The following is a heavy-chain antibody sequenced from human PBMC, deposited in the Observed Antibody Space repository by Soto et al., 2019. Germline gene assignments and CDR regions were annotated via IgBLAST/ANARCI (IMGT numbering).Heavy chain of an antibody. D-gene: IGHD2-15*01. CDR2: IYYSGST. V-gene: IGHV4-31*03. J-gene: IGHJ6*03. Sequence: SETLSLTCTVSGGSISSGGYYWSWIRQHPEKGLKKIGYIYYSGSTYYNPSLKSRVTISVDTSKNQFSLKLSSVTAADTAVYYCAREARCSGGSCYWVDYYYYMDVWGKGTTVTVSS. CDR1: GGSISSGGYY. CDR3: AREARCSGGSCYWVDYYYYMDV.